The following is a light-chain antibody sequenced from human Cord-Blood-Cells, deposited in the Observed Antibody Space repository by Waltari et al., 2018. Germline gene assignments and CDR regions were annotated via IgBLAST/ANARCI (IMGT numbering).Light chain of an antibody. CDR1: SSAVGGYNY. CDR2: DVS. V-gene: IGLV2-14*01. J-gene: IGLJ1*01. Sequence: QSALTQPASVSGSPGQSITISCTGTSSAVGGYNYVSWYQQHPGKAPTLMIYDVSNRPSGVSNRLSGSKSCNAAALTISRLQAEDEADCYSSSYTISSTYHFGTGTKVSVL. CDR3: SSYTISSTYH.